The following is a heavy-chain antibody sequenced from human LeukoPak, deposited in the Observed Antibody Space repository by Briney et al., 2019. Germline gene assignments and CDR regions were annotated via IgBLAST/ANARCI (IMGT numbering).Heavy chain of an antibody. J-gene: IGHJ3*02. CDR2: IYYSGST. CDR3: ARAQPDERITIFGGRAAFDI. CDR1: GGSISSSSYY. D-gene: IGHD3-3*01. Sequence: TASETLSLTCTVSGGSISSSSYYWGWIRQPPGKGLEWIGSIYYSGSTYYNPSLKSRVTISVDTSKNQFSLKLSSVTAADTAVYYCARAQPDERITIFGGRAAFDIWGQGTMVTVSS. V-gene: IGHV4-39*07.